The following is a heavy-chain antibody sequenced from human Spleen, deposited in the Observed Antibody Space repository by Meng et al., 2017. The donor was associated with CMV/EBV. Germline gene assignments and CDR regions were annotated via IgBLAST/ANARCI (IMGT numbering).Heavy chain of an antibody. V-gene: IGHV1-69-2*01. CDR3: APARSRTTVTPDY. J-gene: IGHJ4*02. CDR2: VDPEDGET. D-gene: IGHD4-17*01. CDR1: GYSFTDYY. Sequence: KVSGYSFTDYYMHWVQQAPGKGLEWMGLVDPEDGETIYAEKFQGRVTITADTSTDTAYMELSSLRSEDTSVYYCAPARSRTTVTPDYWGQGTLVTVSS.